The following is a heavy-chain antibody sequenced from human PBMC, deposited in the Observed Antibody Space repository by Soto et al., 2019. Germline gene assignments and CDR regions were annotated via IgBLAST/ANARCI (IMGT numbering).Heavy chain of an antibody. CDR3: ARLEYTSSSGDY. CDR2: IYPGDSDT. J-gene: IGHJ4*02. Sequence: GESLKISCKGSGYSFTSYWIDWVRQMPGKGLEWMGTIYPGDSDTRYSPSFQGQVTISADKSINTAYLQWSSLKASDTAMYYCARLEYTSSSGDYWGQGTLVTVSS. D-gene: IGHD6-6*01. V-gene: IGHV5-51*01. CDR1: GYSFTSYW.